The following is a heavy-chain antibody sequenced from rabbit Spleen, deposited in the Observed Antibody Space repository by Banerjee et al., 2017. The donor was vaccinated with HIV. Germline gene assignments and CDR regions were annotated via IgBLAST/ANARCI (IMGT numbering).Heavy chain of an antibody. V-gene: IGHV1S7*01. CDR1: GFTLSSYY. CDR2: IDPLFGIT. J-gene: IGHJ3*01. Sequence: QLVESGGGLVQPGGSLKLSCKASGFTLSSYYMNWVRQAPGKGLEWIGYIDPLFGITYYANWVNGRFSISRENAQNTAFLQMTSLTAADTATYFCARDGAGGSYFALWGQGTLVTVS. CDR3: ARDGAGGSYFAL. D-gene: IGHD8-1*01.